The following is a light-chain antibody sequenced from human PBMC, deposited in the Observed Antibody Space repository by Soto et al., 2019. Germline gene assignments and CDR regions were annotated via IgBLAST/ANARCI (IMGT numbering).Light chain of an antibody. CDR3: QHYYDTTET. V-gene: IGKV3D-20*01. Sequence: EIVLTQSPATLWLSPGEIATLSCGASQIVKNRYVSWYQQKPCLSPRLLIYYASTRATGIPDRFSGSGSGTDFTLTINRLEPEDFAVYYCQHYYDTTETFGQGTRLEI. CDR2: YAS. J-gene: IGKJ5*01. CDR1: QIVKNRY.